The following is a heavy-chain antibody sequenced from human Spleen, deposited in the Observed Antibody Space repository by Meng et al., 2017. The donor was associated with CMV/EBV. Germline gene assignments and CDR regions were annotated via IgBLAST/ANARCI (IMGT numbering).Heavy chain of an antibody. CDR3: PSAMVRTVTTYYYYLYGLDV. CDR1: GGIFSRYA. J-gene: IGHJ6*02. V-gene: IGHV1-69*10. CDR2: IIPILGIA. Sequence: SVKVSCKASGGIFSRYAISWVRQAPGQGLEWMGGIIPILGIANYAQKFQGRVTIIADKPTSTAYMELSSLKSDDTAVYYCPSAMVRTVTTYYYYLYGLDVWGQGTTVTVSS. D-gene: IGHD3-10*01.